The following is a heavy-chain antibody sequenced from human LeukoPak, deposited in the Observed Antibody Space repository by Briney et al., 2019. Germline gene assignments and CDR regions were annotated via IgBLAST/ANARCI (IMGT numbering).Heavy chain of an antibody. J-gene: IGHJ4*02. CDR3: ARGALLWFGDRMEYYFDY. CDR1: GGSISSYD. Sequence: SETLSLTCTVSGGSISSYDWSWIRQPPGKGLEWIGYISYSGNTNYNPSLKSRVTISVDTSKNQFSLKLSSMTAADTAVYYCARGALLWFGDRMEYYFDYWGQRTLLTVSS. D-gene: IGHD3-10*01. CDR2: ISYSGNT. V-gene: IGHV4-59*01.